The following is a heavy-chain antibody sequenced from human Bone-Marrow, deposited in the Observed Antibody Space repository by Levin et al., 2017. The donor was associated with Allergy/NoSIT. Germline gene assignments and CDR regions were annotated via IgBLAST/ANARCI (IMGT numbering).Heavy chain of an antibody. CDR1: GFVFSTHA. CDR2: IVGTGTTT. CDR3: ARDRPVAVSLFQA. J-gene: IGHJ3*01. V-gene: IGHV3-23*01. D-gene: IGHD3-3*01. Sequence: GGSLRLSCAASGFVFSTHAMSWVRQSPGRGLEWVSTIVGTGTTTYYADSVKGRFTISRDNSKNTLYLQMNSLIAEDTALYFCARDRPVAVSLFQAWGQGTMVSVSS.